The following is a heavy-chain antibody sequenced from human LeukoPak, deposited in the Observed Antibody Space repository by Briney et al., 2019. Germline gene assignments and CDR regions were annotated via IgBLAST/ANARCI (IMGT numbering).Heavy chain of an antibody. D-gene: IGHD3-9*01. J-gene: IGHJ4*02. V-gene: IGHV4-30-4*08. CDR1: GGSISVSDYY. Sequence: SETLSLTCSVSGGSISVSDYYWGWIRQPPGKGLEWIGYIYYSGSTYYNPSLKSRVTISVDTSKNQFSLKLSSVTAADTAVYYCARVDYDILTGYYGNDYWGQGTLVTVSS. CDR2: IYYSGST. CDR3: ARVDYDILTGYYGNDY.